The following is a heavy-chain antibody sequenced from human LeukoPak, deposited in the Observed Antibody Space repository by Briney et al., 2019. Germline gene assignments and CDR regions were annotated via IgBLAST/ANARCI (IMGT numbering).Heavy chain of an antibody. CDR1: DGAVTNSNYY. Sequence: PSETLSLSCTVSDGAVTNSNYYWGWIRQSPGKGLEWIGSIYYSGITHYNPSLKSRVTISVDTSKNQVSLELRSVTAADTAVYHCARQVVAAAMIDYGGQGTLVTVSS. D-gene: IGHD2-2*01. J-gene: IGHJ4*02. CDR3: ARQVVAAAMIDY. V-gene: IGHV4-39*01. CDR2: IYYSGIT.